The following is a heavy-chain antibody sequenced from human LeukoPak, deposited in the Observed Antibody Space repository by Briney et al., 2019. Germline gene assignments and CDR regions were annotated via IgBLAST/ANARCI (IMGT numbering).Heavy chain of an antibody. CDR1: GYTFTSYY. J-gene: IGHJ5*02. CDR3: ARGGNYYDSSGFNWFDP. CDR2: INPSGGST. Sequence: ASVKVSCKASGYTFTSYYMHWVRQAPGQGLEWMGIINPSGGSTSYAQKFQGRVTMTRDMSTSTVYMELSSLRSEDTAVYYCARGGNYYDSSGFNWFDPWGQGTLVTVSS. V-gene: IGHV1-46*01. D-gene: IGHD3-22*01.